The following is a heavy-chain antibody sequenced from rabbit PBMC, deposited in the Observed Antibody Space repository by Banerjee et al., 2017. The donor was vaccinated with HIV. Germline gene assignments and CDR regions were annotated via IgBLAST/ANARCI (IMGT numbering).Heavy chain of an antibody. J-gene: IGHJ4*01. D-gene: IGHD4-1*01. Sequence: RFTISRDNAQNTVSLQMTSLTAADTATYFCARDLAGVTGWNFNLWGPGTLVTVS. V-gene: IGHV1S64*01. CDR3: ARDLAGVTGWNFNL.